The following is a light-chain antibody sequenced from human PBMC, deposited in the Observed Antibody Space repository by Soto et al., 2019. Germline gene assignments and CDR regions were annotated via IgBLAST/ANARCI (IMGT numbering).Light chain of an antibody. CDR1: QSVGTY. CDR3: QHRSIWPVS. V-gene: IGKV3-11*01. CDR2: DVS. Sequence: VFTQSPGTLSLSPGARATLSCRASQSVGTYLAWYQQKHGQSPRLLMFDVSNRATGIPARFSGIGSGTDGTITISSLEPEDVGVDDGQHRSIWPVSFGQGTRLENK. J-gene: IGKJ5*01.